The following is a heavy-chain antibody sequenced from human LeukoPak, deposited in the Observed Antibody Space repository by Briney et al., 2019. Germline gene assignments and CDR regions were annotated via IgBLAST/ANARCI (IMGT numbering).Heavy chain of an antibody. Sequence: GASVKVSCKASGGTFSTYAISWVRQAPGQGFEWMGGIIPIFGTANYAQKFQGRVTMTRDTSISTAYMELSRLRSDDTAVYYCARGLRSGWSRGFDIWGQGTMVTVSS. CDR2: IIPIFGTA. V-gene: IGHV1-69*05. D-gene: IGHD6-19*01. CDR1: GGTFSTYA. J-gene: IGHJ3*02. CDR3: ARGLRSGWSRGFDI.